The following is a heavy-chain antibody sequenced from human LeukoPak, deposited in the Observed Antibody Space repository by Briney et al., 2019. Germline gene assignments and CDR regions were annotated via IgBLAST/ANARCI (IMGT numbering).Heavy chain of an antibody. CDR1: GGSFSGYY. J-gene: IGHJ4*02. CDR3: ARDSSGWHNFDY. D-gene: IGHD6-19*01. V-gene: IGHV4-59*01. Sequence: SETLSLTCAVYGGSFSGYYWSWIRQPPGKGLEWIGYIYYSGSTNYNPSLKSRVTISVDTSKNQFSLKLSSVTAADTAVYYCARDSSGWHNFDYWGQGTLVTVSS. CDR2: IYYSGST.